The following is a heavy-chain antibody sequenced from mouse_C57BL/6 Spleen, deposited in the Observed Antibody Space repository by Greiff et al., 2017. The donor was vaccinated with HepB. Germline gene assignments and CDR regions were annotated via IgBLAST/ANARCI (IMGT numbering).Heavy chain of an antibody. V-gene: IGHV5-9-1*02. CDR3: TRDLDYYEAWFAY. Sequence: DVKLVGSGEGLVKPGGSLKLSCAASGFTFSSYAMSWVRQTPEKRLEWVAYISSGGDYIYYADTVKGRFTISRDNARNTLYLQMSSLKSEDTAMYYCTRDLDYYEAWFAYWGQGTLVTVSA. J-gene: IGHJ3*01. CDR1: GFTFSSYA. D-gene: IGHD1-1*01. CDR2: ISSGGDYI.